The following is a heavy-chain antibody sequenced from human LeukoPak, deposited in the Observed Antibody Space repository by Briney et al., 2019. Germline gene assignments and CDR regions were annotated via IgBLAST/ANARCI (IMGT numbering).Heavy chain of an antibody. V-gene: IGHV3-23*01. D-gene: IGHD6-13*01. CDR1: GFTFSSFA. CDR3: ARGGSSSWDFDY. CDR2: ITGTHYTT. J-gene: IGHJ4*02. Sequence: GGSLRLSCAASGFTFSSFAMTWVRQAPGKGLEWVSSITGTHYTTYNTDSVKGRSTISRDNSKNTLYLQMNSLRAEDTAVYYCARGGSSSWDFDYWGQGTLVTVSS.